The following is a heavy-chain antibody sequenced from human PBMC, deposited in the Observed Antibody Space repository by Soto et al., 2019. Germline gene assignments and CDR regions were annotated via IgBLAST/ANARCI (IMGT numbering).Heavy chain of an antibody. CDR1: GFTFSSYG. D-gene: IGHD6-13*01. V-gene: IGHV3-30*03. J-gene: IGHJ4*02. Sequence: VQLVESGGGVVQPGRSLRLSCAASGFTFSSYGMQWVRQSPGEGPEWVAIVENDGSNQYYAESVKGRFTISRDNSKTTVFLEMDSLRPEDTAVYYCARSSGGSSWYPPDYWGQGTLVTVSS. CDR3: ARSSGGSSWYPPDY. CDR2: VENDGSNQ.